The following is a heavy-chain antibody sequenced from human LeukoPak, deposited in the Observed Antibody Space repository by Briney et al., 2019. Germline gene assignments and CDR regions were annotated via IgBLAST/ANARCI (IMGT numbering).Heavy chain of an antibody. CDR3: ASGRGYSSAAFDF. J-gene: IGHJ4*02. CDR2: ISGSGGST. Sequence: PGGSLRLSCVVSGFTFGSYAMSWVRQAPGKGLEWVSTISGSGGSTDYADSVQGRFTISRDNSENTLFLQMNSLRAEDTAIYYCASGRGYSSAAFDFWGQGTLVTVSS. CDR1: GFTFGSYA. V-gene: IGHV3-23*01. D-gene: IGHD6-19*01.